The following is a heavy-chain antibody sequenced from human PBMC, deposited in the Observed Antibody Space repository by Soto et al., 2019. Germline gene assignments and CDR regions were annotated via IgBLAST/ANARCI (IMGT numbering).Heavy chain of an antibody. CDR2: IKSKTDGGTT. Sequence: GGSLRLSCAASGFTFSNAWMSWVRQAPGKGLEWVGRIKSKTDGGTTDYAAPVKGRFTISRDDSKNTLYLQMNSLKTEDTAVYYCTTGYCTNGVCYISGDYYYYGMDVWGQGTTVTVSS. D-gene: IGHD2-8*01. J-gene: IGHJ6*02. CDR3: TTGYCTNGVCYISGDYYYYGMDV. V-gene: IGHV3-15*01. CDR1: GFTFSNAW.